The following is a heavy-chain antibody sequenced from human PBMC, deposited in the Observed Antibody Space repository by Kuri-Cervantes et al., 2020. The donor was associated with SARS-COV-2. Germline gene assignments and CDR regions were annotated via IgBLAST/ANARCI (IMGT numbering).Heavy chain of an antibody. J-gene: IGHJ6*03. D-gene: IGHD3-9*01. V-gene: IGHV3-23*01. CDR1: GFTFDDYA. Sequence: GESLKISCAASGFTFDDYAMHWVRQAPGKGLEWVSGISGSGGSTYYADSVKGRFTISRDNSKNTLYLQMNSLRAEDTAVYYCAKDPIATYYDILTGYYMDVWGKGTTVTVSS. CDR3: AKDPIATYYDILTGYYMDV. CDR2: ISGSGGST.